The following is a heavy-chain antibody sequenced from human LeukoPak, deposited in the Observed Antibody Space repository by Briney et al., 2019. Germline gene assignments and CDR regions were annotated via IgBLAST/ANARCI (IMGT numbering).Heavy chain of an antibody. V-gene: IGHV4-61*01. Sequence: SETLSLTCTVSGGSVSSGSYYWSWIRQPPGTGLEWIGYIYYSGSTNYNPSLKSRVTISVDTSKNQFSLKLSSVTAADTAVYYCARSPVPYRTIDYWGQGTLVTVSS. D-gene: IGHD1-7*01. CDR3: ARSPVPYRTIDY. CDR1: GGSVSSGSYY. CDR2: IYYSGST. J-gene: IGHJ4*02.